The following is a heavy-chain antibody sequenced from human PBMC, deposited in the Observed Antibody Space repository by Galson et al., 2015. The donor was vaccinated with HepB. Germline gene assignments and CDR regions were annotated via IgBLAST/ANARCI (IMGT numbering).Heavy chain of an antibody. CDR3: ARVQALQLWFFLYY. Sequence: SLRLSCAASGFTVSFNYMSWVRQAPGKGLEWVSLIYSGGSTYYADSVKGRFTISRDNSKNTLYLQVNSLRAEDTAVYYCARVQALQLWFFLYYWGQGTLVTVSS. J-gene: IGHJ4*02. CDR1: GFTVSFNY. CDR2: IYSGGST. V-gene: IGHV3-53*01. D-gene: IGHD5-18*01.